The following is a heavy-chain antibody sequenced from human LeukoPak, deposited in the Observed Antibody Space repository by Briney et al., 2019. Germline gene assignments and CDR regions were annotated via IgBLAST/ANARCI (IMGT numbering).Heavy chain of an antibody. J-gene: IGHJ3*02. Sequence: ASVKVSCKASGGTFSSYAISWVRQAPGQGLEWMGWINPNSGGTNYAQKFQGRVTMTRDTSISTAYMELSRLRSDDTAVYYCAAPYCSSTSCYLQAFDIWGQGTMVTVSS. D-gene: IGHD2-2*01. V-gene: IGHV1-2*02. CDR2: INPNSGGT. CDR3: AAPYCSSTSCYLQAFDI. CDR1: GGTFSSYA.